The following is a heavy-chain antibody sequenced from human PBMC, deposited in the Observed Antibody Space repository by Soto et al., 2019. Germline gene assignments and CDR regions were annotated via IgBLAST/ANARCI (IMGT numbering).Heavy chain of an antibody. CDR3: ARWLKGYYYYGMDV. V-gene: IGHV1-18*01. J-gene: IGHJ6*02. CDR2: ISAYNGNT. D-gene: IGHD3-22*01. CDR1: GYTFTRYG. Sequence: QVQLVQSGAEVKKPGASVKVSCKASGYTFTRYGTSGVRQAPGKGHVWMGWISAYNGNTNYAQKLQGRVTTTTDTSTSTAYMELRSLRSDDTAVYYCARWLKGYYYYGMDVWGQGTTVTVS.